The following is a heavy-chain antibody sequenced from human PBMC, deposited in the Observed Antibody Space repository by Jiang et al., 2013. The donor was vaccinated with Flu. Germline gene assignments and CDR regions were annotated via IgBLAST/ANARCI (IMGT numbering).Heavy chain of an antibody. CDR2: TYYRSKWYN. Sequence: RTYYRSKWYNDYAVSVKGRITINPDTSKNQFSLQLTSVTPEDTAVYYCARSRLGVSSGWYGFDYWGQGTLVTVSP. J-gene: IGHJ4*02. D-gene: IGHD6-19*01. CDR3: ARSRLGVSSGWYGFDY. V-gene: IGHV6-1*01.